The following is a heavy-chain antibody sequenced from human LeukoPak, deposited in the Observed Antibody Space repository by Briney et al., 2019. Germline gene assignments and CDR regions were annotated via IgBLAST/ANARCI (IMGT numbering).Heavy chain of an antibody. Sequence: GGSLRLSCAASGFTFSSYSMNWVRQAPGKGLEWVSYISSSSSTIYYADSVKGRFTISRDNAKNSLYLQMNSLRAEDTAVYYCARWDSSGWYRQIDYWGQGTLVTVSS. V-gene: IGHV3-48*01. CDR1: GFTFSSYS. CDR3: ARWDSSGWYRQIDY. CDR2: ISSSSSTI. J-gene: IGHJ4*02. D-gene: IGHD6-19*01.